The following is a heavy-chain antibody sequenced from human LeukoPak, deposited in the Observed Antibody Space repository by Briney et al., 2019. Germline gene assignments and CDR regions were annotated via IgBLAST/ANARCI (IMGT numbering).Heavy chain of an antibody. V-gene: IGHV3-23*01. CDR1: GFSFRSHG. D-gene: IGHD1-1*01. Sequence: GGSLRLSCAASGFSFRSHGMNWVRQAPGKGLEWVSGISPRGDITYYKDSVRGRFTISRDNFKNTVSLQLNSLRAEDTAMYYCAREILEPGKTHEYWGQGTLVTVSS. CDR3: AREILEPGKTHEY. CDR2: ISPRGDIT. J-gene: IGHJ4*02.